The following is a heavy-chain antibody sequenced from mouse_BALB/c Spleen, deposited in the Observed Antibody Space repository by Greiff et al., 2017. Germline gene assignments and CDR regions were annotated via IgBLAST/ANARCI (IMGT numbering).Heavy chain of an antibody. Sequence: EVQRVESGGGLVQPKGSLKLSCAASGFTFNTYAMNWVRQAPGKGLEWVARIRSKSNNYATYYADSVKDRFTISRDDSQSMLYLQMNNLKTEDTAMDYCVRSCYYGYYYAMDYWGQGTSVTVSS. CDR2: IRSKSNNYAT. J-gene: IGHJ4*01. V-gene: IGHV10-1*02. D-gene: IGHD1-2*01. CDR1: GFTFNTYA. CDR3: VRSCYYGYYYAMDY.